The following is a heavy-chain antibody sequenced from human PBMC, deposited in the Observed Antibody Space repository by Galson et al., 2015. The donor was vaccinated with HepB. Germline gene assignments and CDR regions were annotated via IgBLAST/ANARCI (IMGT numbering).Heavy chain of an antibody. CDR3: AREEGVAVGTDTLDF. V-gene: IGHV1-18*01. CDR2: ISPYNGNT. CDR1: GYSFTNYG. J-gene: IGHJ4*02. Sequence: SVKVSCKASGYSFTNYGITWVRQAPGQGLEWMGWISPYNGNTNYAQNLQGRATMTADTSTTTAFMELRGLKSDDTAVYYCAREEGVAVGTDTLDFWGQGTLLTVSS. D-gene: IGHD6-13*01.